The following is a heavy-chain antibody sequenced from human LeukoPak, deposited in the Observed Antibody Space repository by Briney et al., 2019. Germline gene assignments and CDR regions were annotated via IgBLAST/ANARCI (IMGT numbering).Heavy chain of an antibody. CDR2: ISGSGDST. D-gene: IGHD3-10*01. V-gene: IGHV3-23*01. J-gene: IGHJ4*02. CDR3: AKKHYFGSGSYEY. CDR1: GFTFSSYA. Sequence: GGSLRLSCAASGFTFSSYAMSWVRQAPGKGLEWVSAISGSGDSTYYADSVKGRFTTSRDNSKNTLYLQMNSLRAEDTAVYYCAKKHYFGSGSYEYWGQGTLVTVSS.